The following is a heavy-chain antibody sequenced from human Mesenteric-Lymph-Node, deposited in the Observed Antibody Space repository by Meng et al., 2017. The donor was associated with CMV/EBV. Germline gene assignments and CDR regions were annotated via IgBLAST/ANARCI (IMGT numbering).Heavy chain of an antibody. CDR3: AREGSVVGYYYYYYYGMDV. D-gene: IGHD2-15*01. CDR1: GFTFSIYA. CDR2: ISRSGDYT. Sequence: GESLKISCAASGFTFSIYAMTWVRRAPGKGLEWVSAISRSGDYTFYADSVKGRFTISRDNAKNSLYLQMNSLRAEDTAVYYCAREGSVVGYYYYYYYGMDVWGQGTTVTVSS. V-gene: IGHV3-21*01. J-gene: IGHJ6*02.